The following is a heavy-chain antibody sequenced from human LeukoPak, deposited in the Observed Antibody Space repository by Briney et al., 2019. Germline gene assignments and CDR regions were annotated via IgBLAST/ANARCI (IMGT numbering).Heavy chain of an antibody. V-gene: IGHV4-61*02. CDR3: ARSYYYDSSGSKDAFDI. Sequence: PSETLSLTCTVSGGSISSGNYYWNWIRQPAGKGLEWIGRVYPSGSTNYNPSLKSRVTISIDTSKNQFSLQMTSVTAADTAMYCCARSYYYDSSGSKDAFDIWGQGTMVTVSS. CDR2: VYPSGST. J-gene: IGHJ3*02. CDR1: GGSISSGNYY. D-gene: IGHD3-22*01.